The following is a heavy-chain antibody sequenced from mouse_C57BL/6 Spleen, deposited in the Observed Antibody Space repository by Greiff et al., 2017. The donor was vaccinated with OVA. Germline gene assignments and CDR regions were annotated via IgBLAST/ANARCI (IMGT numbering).Heavy chain of an antibody. CDR3: TTNYYGSSYPYYAMDY. CDR2: IDPEDGDT. CDR1: GFNIKDYY. J-gene: IGHJ4*01. D-gene: IGHD1-1*01. Sequence: VQLKQSGAELVRPGASVKLSCTASGFNIKDYYMHWVKQRPEQGLEWIGRIDPEDGDTEYAPKFQGKATMTADTSSNTAYLQLSSLTSEDTAVYYCTTNYYGSSYPYYAMDYWGQGTSVTVSS. V-gene: IGHV14-1*01.